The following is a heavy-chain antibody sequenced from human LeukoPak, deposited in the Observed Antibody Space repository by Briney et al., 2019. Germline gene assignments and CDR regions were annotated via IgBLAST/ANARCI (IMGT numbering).Heavy chain of an antibody. V-gene: IGHV1-46*01. CDR2: INPTGGST. CDR3: ARTAARRFDY. Sequence: GASVKVSCKASGYAFTSYHIHWMRQAPGQGLEWMGIINPTGGSTTYAQKFQGRVTMTRDTSTSTVYMELSSLRSDDTAVYYCARTAARRFDYWGQGTLVTVSS. J-gene: IGHJ4*02. D-gene: IGHD6-6*01. CDR1: GYAFTSYH.